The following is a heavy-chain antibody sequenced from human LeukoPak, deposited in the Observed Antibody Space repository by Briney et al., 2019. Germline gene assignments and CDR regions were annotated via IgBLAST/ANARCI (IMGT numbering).Heavy chain of an antibody. D-gene: IGHD1-26*01. Sequence: GGSLRLSCAASGFTFSSYSMNWVRQAPGKGLEWVSSISSSSSYIYYADSVKGRFTISRDDAKNSLYLQMNSLRAEDTAVYYCARGYSGSYRGGYWGQGTLVTVSS. V-gene: IGHV3-21*01. CDR2: ISSSSSYI. CDR3: ARGYSGSYRGGY. J-gene: IGHJ4*02. CDR1: GFTFSSYS.